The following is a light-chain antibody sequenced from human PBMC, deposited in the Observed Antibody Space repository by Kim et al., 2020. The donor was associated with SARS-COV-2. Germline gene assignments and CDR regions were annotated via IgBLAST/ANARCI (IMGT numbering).Light chain of an antibody. V-gene: IGLV3-1*01. CDR2: QDA. J-gene: IGLJ2*01. Sequence: SYELTQPPSVSVSPGQTATITCSGENLANKYVCWYHQKTGQSPVLVMHQDARRPAGIPERFSGSNSGTTATLTISGTQPLDEGDYYCQAWDSNIVIFGGGTQLTVL. CDR3: QAWDSNIVI. CDR1: NLANKY.